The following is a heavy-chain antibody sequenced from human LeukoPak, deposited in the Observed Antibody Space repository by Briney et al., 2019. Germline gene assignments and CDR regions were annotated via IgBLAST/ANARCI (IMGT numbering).Heavy chain of an antibody. CDR2: FYYSGST. CDR1: GGSLSSGSYY. D-gene: IGHD6-19*01. J-gene: IGHJ4*02. Sequence: SETLSLTCTVSGGSLSSGSYYWSSIRQPPGKGLEWIGYFYYSGSTNYNHSLKSRVTISVDTSKNQFSLKLSSVTAADTAVYYCARLGHRGQWLVPGDYWGQGTLVTVSS. CDR3: ARLGHRGQWLVPGDY. V-gene: IGHV4-61*01.